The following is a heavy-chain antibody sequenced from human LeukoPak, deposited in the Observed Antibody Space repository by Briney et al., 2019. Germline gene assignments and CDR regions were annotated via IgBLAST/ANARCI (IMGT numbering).Heavy chain of an antibody. CDR2: VSAANNP. Sequence: ASVKVSCKTSGYVFTPHHIHWMRQAPGQGLELLGWVSAANNPEYSQKFQGRVVITRDASATTSYLELNSLRSEDTAVYYCAMSVEMPPIPSFDYWGQGTLVTVSS. J-gene: IGHJ4*02. CDR3: AMSVEMPPIPSFDY. D-gene: IGHD5-24*01. CDR1: GYVFTPHH. V-gene: IGHV1-3*01.